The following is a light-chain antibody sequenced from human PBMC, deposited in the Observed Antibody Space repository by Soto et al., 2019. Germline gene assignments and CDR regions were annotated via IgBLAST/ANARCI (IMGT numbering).Light chain of an antibody. J-gene: IGKJ2*01. CDR2: GAS. CDR1: QSVSSSY. V-gene: IGKV3-20*01. CDR3: HQYGSLYT. Sequence: VLTQSPGTLSLSPGERATLSCRASQSVSSSYLAWYQQKPGQAPRLLIYGASSRATGIPDRFSGSGSGTDFTLTISRLEPEDFAAYYCHQYGSLYTFGQGTSLEIK.